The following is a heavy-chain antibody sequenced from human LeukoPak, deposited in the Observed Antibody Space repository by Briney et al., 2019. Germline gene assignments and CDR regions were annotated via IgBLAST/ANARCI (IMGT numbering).Heavy chain of an antibody. CDR2: IKSKTDGGTT. V-gene: IGHV3-15*01. J-gene: IGHJ3*02. CDR1: GFTFSNAW. CDR3: TTRWYYDSSGYYRYAFDI. Sequence: PGGSLRLSCAASGFTFSNAWMSWVRQAPGKGLEWVGRIKSKTDGGTTDYAAPVKGRFTISRGDSKNTLYLQMNSLKTEDTAVYYCTTRWYYDSSGYYRYAFDIWGQGTMVTVSS. D-gene: IGHD3-22*01.